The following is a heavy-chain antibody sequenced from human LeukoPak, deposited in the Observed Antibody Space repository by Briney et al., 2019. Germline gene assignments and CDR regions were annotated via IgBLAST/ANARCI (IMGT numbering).Heavy chain of an antibody. J-gene: IGHJ4*02. Sequence: SETLSLTCAVYGGSFSGYYWSWIRKPPGKGLEWIGEINHSGSTNYNPSLKSRVTISVDTSKNQFSLKLSSVTAADTAVYYCARDPPSYYYDSSGYYSFDYWGQGTLVTVSS. D-gene: IGHD3-22*01. V-gene: IGHV4-34*01. CDR3: ARDPPSYYYDSSGYYSFDY. CDR2: INHSGST. CDR1: GGSFSGYY.